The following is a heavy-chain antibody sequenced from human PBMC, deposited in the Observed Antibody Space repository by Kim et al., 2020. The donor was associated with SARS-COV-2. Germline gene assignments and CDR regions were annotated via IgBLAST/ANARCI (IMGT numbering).Heavy chain of an antibody. CDR1: GFTFSSYS. V-gene: IGHV3-21*01. D-gene: IGHD4-4*01. CDR2: ISSSSSYI. Sequence: GGSLRLSCAASGFTFSSYSMNWVRQAPGKGLEWVSSISSSSSYIYYADSVKGRFTISRDNAKNSLYLQMNSLRAEDTAVYYCAREKPTDSNYKYYFDYWGQGTLVTVSS. J-gene: IGHJ4*02. CDR3: AREKPTDSNYKYYFDY.